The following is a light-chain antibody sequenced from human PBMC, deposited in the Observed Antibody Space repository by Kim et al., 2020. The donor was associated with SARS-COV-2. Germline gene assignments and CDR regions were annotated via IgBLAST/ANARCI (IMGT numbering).Light chain of an antibody. V-gene: IGLV2-14*03. CDR1: SSNVGGYNY. CDR2: DVG. Sequence: QSALTQPASVSGSPGQSITISCTGTSSNVGGYNYVSWYQQHPVKAPKLMIYDVGTRPSGVSDRFSGSKSGNTASLTISGLQTEDEADYYCSSYTTTTTRVFGGGTQLTVL. CDR3: SSYTTTTTRV. J-gene: IGLJ3*02.